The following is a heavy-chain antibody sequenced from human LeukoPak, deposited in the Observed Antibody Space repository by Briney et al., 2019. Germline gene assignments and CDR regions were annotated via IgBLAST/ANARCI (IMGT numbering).Heavy chain of an antibody. J-gene: IGHJ4*02. V-gene: IGHV3-23*01. CDR2: ISGSGGST. CDR1: GFTFSSYA. CDR3: AKKVGAAMYYFDY. Sequence: GGSLRLSCAASGFTFSSYAMSWVRQAPGKGLEWGSAISGSGGSTYYADSVKGRFTISRDNSKNTLYLQMNSLRAEDTAVYYCAKKVGAAMYYFDYWGQGTLVTVSS. D-gene: IGHD5-18*01.